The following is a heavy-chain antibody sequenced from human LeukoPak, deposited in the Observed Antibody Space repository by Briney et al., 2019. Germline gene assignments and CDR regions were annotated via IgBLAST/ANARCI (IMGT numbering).Heavy chain of an antibody. D-gene: IGHD5-12*01. CDR2: IIPILGIA. CDR3: ARGPGSGGYSGYDPEPIDY. Sequence: SVKVSCKASGGTFSSYAISWVRQAPGQGLEWMGRIIPILGIANYAQKFQGRVTITADKSTSTAYMELSSLRSEDTAVYYCARGPGSGGYSGYDPEPIDYWGQGTLVTVSS. V-gene: IGHV1-69*04. CDR1: GGTFSSYA. J-gene: IGHJ4*02.